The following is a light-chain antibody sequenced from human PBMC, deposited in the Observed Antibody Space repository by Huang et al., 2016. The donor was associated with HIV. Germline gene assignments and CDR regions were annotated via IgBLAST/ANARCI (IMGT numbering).Light chain of an antibody. CDR2: AAS. CDR1: QGAGNS. Sequence: DIQMTQSPSSLSTSVGDRVTSTCRASQGAGNSLAWYQQKPGKVPKLLIYAASTLRSGVPSRFSGSGSGTEFTLTISGLQPEDVATYYCQKYNSAPYTFGQGTRLDIK. CDR3: QKYNSAPYT. J-gene: IGKJ2*01. V-gene: IGKV1-27*01.